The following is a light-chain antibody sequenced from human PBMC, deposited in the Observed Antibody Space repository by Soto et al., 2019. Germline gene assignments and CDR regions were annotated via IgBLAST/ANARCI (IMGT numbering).Light chain of an antibody. Sequence: QSALTQPPSASGSPGQSVTISCTGTSSDVGAYNYVSWYQQHAGKAPELVIYEVTKRPSGVPDRFSGSKSANTASLTVSGLQAEDEADYSCSSFASSNTWVFGGGTKLTVL. J-gene: IGLJ3*02. CDR1: SSDVGAYNY. CDR3: SSFASSNTWV. V-gene: IGLV2-8*01. CDR2: EVT.